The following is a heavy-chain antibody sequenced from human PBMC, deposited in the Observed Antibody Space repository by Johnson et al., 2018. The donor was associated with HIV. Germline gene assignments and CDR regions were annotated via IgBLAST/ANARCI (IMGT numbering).Heavy chain of an antibody. CDR2: INWNGGST. Sequence: VQLVESGGGLVQPGGSLRLSCAASGITFNNAWMSWVRQAPGKGLEWVSCINWNGGSTGYADSVKGRFTISRDNSKNTLYLQMNSLRAEDTAVYYCARVTLVLDIWGQGTMVTVSS. CDR3: ARVTLVLDI. J-gene: IGHJ3*02. V-gene: IGHV3-66*02. D-gene: IGHD4-23*01. CDR1: GITFNNAW.